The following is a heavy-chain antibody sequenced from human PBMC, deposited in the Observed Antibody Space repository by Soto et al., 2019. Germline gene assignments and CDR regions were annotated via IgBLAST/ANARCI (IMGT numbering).Heavy chain of an antibody. V-gene: IGHV3-33*01. CDR3: ARVGELLPFDY. CDR2: IWYDGSNK. J-gene: IGHJ4*02. Sequence: GGSLRLSCAASGFTFSSYGMHWVRQAPGKGLEWVAVIWYDGSNKYYADSVKGRFTISRDNSKNTLYLQMNSLRAEDTAVYYCARVGELLPFDYWGQGTLVTVSS. CDR1: GFTFSSYG. D-gene: IGHD3-10*01.